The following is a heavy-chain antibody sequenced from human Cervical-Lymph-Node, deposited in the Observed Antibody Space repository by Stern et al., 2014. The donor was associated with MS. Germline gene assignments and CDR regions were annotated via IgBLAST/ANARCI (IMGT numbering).Heavy chain of an antibody. CDR1: GGSISSNNW. J-gene: IGHJ4*02. Sequence: VQLVESGPGLVKPSGTLSLTCAVSGGSISSNNWWSWVRQPPGKGLEWIGEIHPSGSTHYSPSLKVRVPISVDESKNQFPLKVSSVTAADTAVYYCAESKGAAALDFWGQGYLVTVSS. D-gene: IGHD6-13*01. CDR3: AESKGAAALDF. V-gene: IGHV4-4*02. CDR2: IHPSGST.